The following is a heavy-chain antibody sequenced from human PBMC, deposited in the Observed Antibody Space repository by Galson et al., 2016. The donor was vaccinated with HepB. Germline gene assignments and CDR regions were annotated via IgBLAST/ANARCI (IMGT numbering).Heavy chain of an antibody. CDR3: ARRAYYGAFYAFDD. CDR2: INPSDSDI. V-gene: IGHV5-51*01. D-gene: IGHD4-17*01. Sequence: QSGAEVKKPGETLKISCQGSGDTFTTYWIGWVRHMPGKGLEWMGIINPSDSDIRYNPSFEGQVTISADKSISTAYLQWTSLKASDTAIYYCARRAYYGAFYAFDDWGQATVVTIS. J-gene: IGHJ3*01. CDR1: GDTFTTYW.